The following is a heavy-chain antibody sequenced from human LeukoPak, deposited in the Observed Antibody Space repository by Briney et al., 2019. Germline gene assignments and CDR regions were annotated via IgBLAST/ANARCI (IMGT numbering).Heavy chain of an antibody. J-gene: IGHJ4*02. V-gene: IGHV4-34*01. D-gene: IGHD6-13*01. CDR1: GGSFSGYY. Sequence: SETLSLTCAVDGGSFSGYYWSWIRQPPGKGLEWIGEINHSGSTNYNLSLKSRVTISVDTSKKQFSLKVSSVTAADTAVYYCARGYPAAGFNYWGQGTLLTVSS. CDR3: ARGYPAAGFNY. CDR2: INHSGST.